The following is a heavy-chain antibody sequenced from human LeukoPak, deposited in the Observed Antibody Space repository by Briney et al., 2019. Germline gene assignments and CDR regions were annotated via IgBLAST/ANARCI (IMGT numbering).Heavy chain of an antibody. CDR1: GGSFSGYY. J-gene: IGHJ5*02. V-gene: IGHV4-34*01. D-gene: IGHD3-16*01. Sequence: PSETLSLTCAVYGGSFSGYYWSWIRQPPGKGLEWIGEINHSGSTSYNPSLKSRVTISVDTSKNQFSLKLTSVTAADTAVYYCARHYGPWGQRTLVTVSS. CDR3: ARHYGP. CDR2: INHSGST.